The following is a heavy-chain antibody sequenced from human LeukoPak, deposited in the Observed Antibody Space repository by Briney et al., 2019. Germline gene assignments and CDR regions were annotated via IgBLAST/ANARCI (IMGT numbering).Heavy chain of an antibody. J-gene: IGHJ6*02. V-gene: IGHV1-8*01. D-gene: IGHD3-22*01. CDR3: ARGRGYYDSSGYYETTNYYYYGMDV. CDR2: MNPNSGNT. CDR1: GYTFTSYD. Sequence: ASVKVSCKASGYTFTSYDINWVRQATGQGLEWMGWMNPNSGNTGYAQKFQGRVTMTRNTSISTAYMELSSLRSEDTAVYYCARGRGYYDSSGYYETTNYYYYGMDVWGQGTTVTVSS.